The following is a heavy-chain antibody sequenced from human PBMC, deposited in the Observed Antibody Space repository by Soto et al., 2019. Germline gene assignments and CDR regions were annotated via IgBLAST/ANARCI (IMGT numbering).Heavy chain of an antibody. CDR1: GDSISSGGYS. CDR2: IYHSGST. D-gene: IGHD2-21*01. Sequence: PSETLSLTCAVSGDSISSGGYSWSWIRQPPGKGLEWIGYIYHSGSTYYNPSLKSRVTISVDRSKNQFSLKLSSVTAADTAVYYCARGVFQFDYWGQGTLVTVSS. V-gene: IGHV4-30-2*01. CDR3: ARGVFQFDY. J-gene: IGHJ4*02.